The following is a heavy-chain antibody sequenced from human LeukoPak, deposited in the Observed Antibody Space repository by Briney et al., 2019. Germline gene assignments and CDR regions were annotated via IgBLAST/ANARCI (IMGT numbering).Heavy chain of an antibody. CDR1: GFTFSSHA. Sequence: GGSLRLSCAASGFTFSSHAMSWVRQAPGKGLEWVSAISGSGGSTYDADSVKGRFTISRDNSKNTLYLQMNSLRAEDTAVYYCAKELTIFGVVKEFDYWGQGTLVTVSS. V-gene: IGHV3-23*01. J-gene: IGHJ4*02. D-gene: IGHD3-3*01. CDR3: AKELTIFGVVKEFDY. CDR2: ISGSGGST.